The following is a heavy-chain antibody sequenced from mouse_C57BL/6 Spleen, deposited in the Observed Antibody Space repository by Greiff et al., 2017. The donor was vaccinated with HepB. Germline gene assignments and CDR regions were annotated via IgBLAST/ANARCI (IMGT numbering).Heavy chain of an antibody. CDR2: INPGSGGT. CDR3: ARRDSWTVWDAMDY. V-gene: IGHV1-54*01. D-gene: IGHD1-1*01. CDR1: GYAFTNYL. Sequence: QVQLQQSGAELVRPGTSVKVSCKASGYAFTNYLIEWVKQRPGQGLEWIGVINPGSGGTNYNEKFKGKATLTADKSSSTAYMQLSSLTSEDSAVYFCARRDSWTVWDAMDYWGQGTSVTVSS. J-gene: IGHJ4*01.